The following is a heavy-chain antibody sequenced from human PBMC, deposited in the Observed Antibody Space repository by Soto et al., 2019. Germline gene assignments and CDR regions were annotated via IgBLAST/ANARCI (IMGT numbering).Heavy chain of an antibody. CDR2: ISSSSSYI. CDR1: GFTFSSYS. V-gene: IGHV3-21*01. Sequence: PGGSLRLSCAASGFTFSSYSMNWVRQAPGKGLEWVSSISSSSSYIYYADSVKGRFTISRDNAKNSLYLQMNSLRAEDTAVYYCARPYSSGWYDPYFDYWGQGTLVTAPQ. D-gene: IGHD6-19*01. CDR3: ARPYSSGWYDPYFDY. J-gene: IGHJ4*02.